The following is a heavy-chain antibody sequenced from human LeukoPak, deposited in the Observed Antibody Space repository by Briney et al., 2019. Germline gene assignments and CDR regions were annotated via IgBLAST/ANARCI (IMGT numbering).Heavy chain of an antibody. J-gene: IGHJ4*02. CDR2: IYPSGST. V-gene: IGHV4-4*07. D-gene: IGHD6-13*01. Sequence: SETLSLTCTVSGDSISSYYWSWIRQPAGKGLEWIGRIYPSGSTNYNPSLKSRVTMSLDTSKNKFSFILSCVTAEDTAVYCCARDDGWAAVYDYWGQGTLVTVSS. CDR1: GDSISSYY. CDR3: ARDDGWAAVYDY.